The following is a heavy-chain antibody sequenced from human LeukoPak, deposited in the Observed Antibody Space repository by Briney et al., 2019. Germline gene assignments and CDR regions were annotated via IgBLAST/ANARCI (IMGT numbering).Heavy chain of an antibody. CDR1: GLAFMSYW. V-gene: IGHV3-74*01. J-gene: IGHJ4*02. Sequence: GALLLSCGAAGLAFMSYWMERGRQEPGKGLVGVSRINSDGRSTSYEESGKGRFTICREKAKKKWYLQMNSLRAEDTAVYYCARGYSGYDWGYWGQGTLVTVSS. CDR2: INSDGRST. CDR3: ARGYSGYDWGY. D-gene: IGHD5-12*01.